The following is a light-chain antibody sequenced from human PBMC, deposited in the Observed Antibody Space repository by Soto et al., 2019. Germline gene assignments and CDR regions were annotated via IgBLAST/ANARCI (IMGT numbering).Light chain of an antibody. V-gene: IGKV1-27*01. CDR1: QGISNY. Sequence: DIQMTQSPSTLSASVGDRVSITCRASQGISNYLAWYQQKPVKVPKLLIYAASTLQSGVPSRFSGSGSGTDFTLTISSLQPEDVATYYCQKYNSAPRTFGQGTKVDIK. CDR2: AAS. J-gene: IGKJ1*01. CDR3: QKYNSAPRT.